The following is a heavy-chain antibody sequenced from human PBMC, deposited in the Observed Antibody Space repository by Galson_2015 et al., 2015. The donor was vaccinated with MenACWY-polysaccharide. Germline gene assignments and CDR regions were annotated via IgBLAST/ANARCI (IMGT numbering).Heavy chain of an antibody. V-gene: IGHV1-18*01. CDR3: VRAAAALAGTRIFPY. CDR1: GCIFANYG. Sequence: SVKVSCKTSGCIFANYGINCWRQAPGHGLEWMGWIGPFNGNTKNAHNFQVRVRMPTDTSTSTAYMEVERLRSDDTDISFCVRAAAALAGTRIFPYWGQGPMVPVST. CDR2: IGPFNGNT. D-gene: IGHD6-19*01. J-gene: IGHJ1*01.